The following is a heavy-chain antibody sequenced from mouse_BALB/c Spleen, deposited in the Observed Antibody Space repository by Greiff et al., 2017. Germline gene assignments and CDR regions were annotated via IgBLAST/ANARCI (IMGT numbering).Heavy chain of an antibody. CDR1: GYSITSGYY. Sequence: EVQLQESGPGLVKPSQSLSLTCSVTGYSITSGYYWNWIRQFPGNKLEWMGYISYDGSNNYNPSLKNRISITRDTSKNQFFLKLNSVTTEDTATYYCARDNYGSSCDYWGQGTTLTVSS. J-gene: IGHJ2*01. CDR3: ARDNYGSSCDY. V-gene: IGHV3-6*02. D-gene: IGHD1-1*01. CDR2: ISYDGSN.